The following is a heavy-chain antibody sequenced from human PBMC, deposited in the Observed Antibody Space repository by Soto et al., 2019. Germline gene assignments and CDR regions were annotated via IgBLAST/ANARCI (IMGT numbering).Heavy chain of an antibody. CDR2: IYHSGST. CDR3: AGDPLYDYGDFHHVFNI. CDR1: GGSIRSGDYY. D-gene: IGHD4-17*01. Sequence: PSETLSLTCTVSGGSIRSGDYYWSWIRQSPGKGLEWIGFIYHSGSTYYNPSLKSRVTISVDTSKNQVSLKLSSVTAADTAVYYWAGDPLYDYGDFHHVFNIWGQGTRV. V-gene: IGHV4-30-4*01. J-gene: IGHJ3*02.